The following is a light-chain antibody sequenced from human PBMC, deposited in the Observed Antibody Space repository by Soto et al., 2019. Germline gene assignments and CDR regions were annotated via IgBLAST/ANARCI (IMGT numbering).Light chain of an antibody. Sequence: DIQMTQSPPTLAVSVGDRVTITCGASQTISSFLAWYQQKPGKAPKLRIYKASTLKSGVPSRVSGRGPGTEATLTSSSMKPADFATDHGQHYNRYSEAFGPGTKVDI. V-gene: IGKV1-5*03. J-gene: IGKJ1*01. CDR3: QHYNRYSEA. CDR1: QTISSF. CDR2: KAS.